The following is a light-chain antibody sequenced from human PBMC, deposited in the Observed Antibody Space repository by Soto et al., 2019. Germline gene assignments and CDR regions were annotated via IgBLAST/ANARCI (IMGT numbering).Light chain of an antibody. CDR1: QSVLYSSNNKNY. CDR2: WAS. V-gene: IGKV4-1*01. Sequence: DIVMTQSPDSLAVSLGERATINCKSSQSVLYSSNNKNYLAWYQQKPGQPPKLLIYWASTRESGVPDRFSGSGSGTDFTITFGSLQAEDVAVYYCQQYCRPWTFGQGTKVEIK. CDR3: QQYCRPWT. J-gene: IGKJ1*01.